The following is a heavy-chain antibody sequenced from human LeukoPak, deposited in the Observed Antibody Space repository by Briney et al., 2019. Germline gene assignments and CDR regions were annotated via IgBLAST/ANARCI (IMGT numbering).Heavy chain of an antibody. CDR1: GFTFSSYG. V-gene: IGHV3-48*01. CDR3: ARDTCSSTSCYTWDAFDI. Sequence: GGALRLSCAASGFTFSSYGMHWVRQAPGKGLEWMSYISSSSSTISYADSVKGRFTISRDNAKNSLYLQMNSLRAEDTAVYYCARDTCSSTSCYTWDAFDIWGQGTMVTVSS. J-gene: IGHJ3*02. D-gene: IGHD2-2*02. CDR2: ISSSSSTI.